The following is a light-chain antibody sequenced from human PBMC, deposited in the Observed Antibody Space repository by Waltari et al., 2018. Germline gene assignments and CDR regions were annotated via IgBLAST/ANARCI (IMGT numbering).Light chain of an antibody. CDR1: QSLSIY. V-gene: IGKV3-20*01. J-gene: IGKJ1*01. CDR2: HAS. CDR3: QHYVSLPVT. Sequence: EIVLTQSPGTLSLSPGARATLSCRDSQSLSIYLAWYQQKPGRAPRLLIYHASSRATGVPDRFSGSGSGTDFSLTISRLEPEDFAVYYCQHYVSLPVTFGQGTKVEIK.